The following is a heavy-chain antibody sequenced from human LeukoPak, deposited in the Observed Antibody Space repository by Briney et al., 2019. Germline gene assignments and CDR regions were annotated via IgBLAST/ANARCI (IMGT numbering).Heavy chain of an antibody. CDR1: GFTVSSNY. CDR2: IHSGGST. J-gene: IGHJ5*02. CDR3: ARQSSGYYEWFDP. V-gene: IGHV3-66*02. D-gene: IGHD3-22*01. Sequence: GGSLRLSCAASGFTVSSNYMSWVRQAPGKGLEWVSVIHSGGSTYYADSVKGRFTISRDNSKNTLYLQMNSLRAEDTAVYYCARQSSGYYEWFDPWGQGTLVTVSS.